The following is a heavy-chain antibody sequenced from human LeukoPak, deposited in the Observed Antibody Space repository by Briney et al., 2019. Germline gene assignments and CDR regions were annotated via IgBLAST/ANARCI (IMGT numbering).Heavy chain of an antibody. CDR2: IKQDGSEK. D-gene: IGHD3-16*02. CDR1: GFTFSSYA. CDR3: ARIIMITFGGVIVIRERDYYYYMDV. V-gene: IGHV3-7*01. Sequence: PGGSLRLSCAASGFTFSSYAMHWVRQAPGKGLEWVANIKQDGSEKYYVDSVKGRFTISRDNAKNSLYLQMNSLRAEDTAVYYCARIIMITFGGVIVIRERDYYYYMDVWGKGTTVTVSS. J-gene: IGHJ6*03.